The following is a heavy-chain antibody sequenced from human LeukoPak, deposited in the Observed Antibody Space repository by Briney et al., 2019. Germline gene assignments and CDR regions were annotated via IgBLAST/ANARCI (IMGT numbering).Heavy chain of an antibody. J-gene: IGHJ4*02. Sequence: GGSLRLSCAASGFTFNNYAMSWVRQAPGKGLEWVSAISGTGGTTYYADSVKGRFTISRDNSKNMLYLQMNSLRAEDTAVYYCAKEAVRGYFVGVGPTYYFDYWGQGTLVTVSS. D-gene: IGHD3-9*01. CDR3: AKEAVRGYFVGVGPTYYFDY. CDR2: ISGTGGTT. V-gene: IGHV3-23*01. CDR1: GFTFNNYA.